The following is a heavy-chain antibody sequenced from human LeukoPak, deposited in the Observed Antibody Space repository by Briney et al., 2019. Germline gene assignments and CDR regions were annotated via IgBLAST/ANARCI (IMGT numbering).Heavy chain of an antibody. CDR2: MHHRGDA. D-gene: IGHD6-13*01. CDR1: VGSLTIYY. J-gene: IGHJ5*02. Sequence: KRSETLSLTRTVPVGSLTIYYCSSLRQPPGRGLEWIGHMHHRGDARYNPSLKSRVTMSIATSRYQFSLTVNLLTTAAKAVYYCVASGPPAPANWFDPWGQGTLVTVSS. V-gene: IGHV4-59*03. CDR3: VASGPPAPANWFDP.